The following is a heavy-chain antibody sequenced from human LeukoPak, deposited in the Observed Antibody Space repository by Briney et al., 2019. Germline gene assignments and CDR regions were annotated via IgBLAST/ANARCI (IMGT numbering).Heavy chain of an antibody. Sequence: GGSLRLSCAASGFTFSSHGMNWVRQAPGKGLEWVSGISPSGGITYYTDSVKGRFTISRDNSKNTVSLQMSSLRAEDTAMYYCAKAVGVIYMGIDFWGQGALVTVSS. V-gene: IGHV3-23*01. CDR1: GFTFSSHG. CDR2: ISPSGGIT. CDR3: AKAVGVIYMGIDF. D-gene: IGHD2-21*01. J-gene: IGHJ4*02.